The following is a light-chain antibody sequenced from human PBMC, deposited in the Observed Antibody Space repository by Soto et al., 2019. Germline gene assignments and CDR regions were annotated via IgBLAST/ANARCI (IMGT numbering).Light chain of an antibody. Sequence: AIPMTQSPSSLSASVGDSVTITCRASQDIRYDLGWYQQKPGKAPKLLIYAASTLQSGVPSRFSGSGSGTDFTLTISSLHPEDFATYYCLQDDNYPLTFGGGTKVEIK. V-gene: IGKV1-6*01. J-gene: IGKJ4*01. CDR2: AAS. CDR3: LQDDNYPLT. CDR1: QDIRYD.